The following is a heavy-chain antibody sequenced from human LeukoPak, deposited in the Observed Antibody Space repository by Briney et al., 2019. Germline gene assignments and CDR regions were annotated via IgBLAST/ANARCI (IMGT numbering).Heavy chain of an antibody. Sequence: SETLSLTCTVSGGSINSATYYWGWIRQPPGKGLEWIGTIYSSGSTSYTPSFESRVTMSVDTSKNQFFLKLTSVTAADTAVYYCARALAYCAGNCVTDYFDYWGQGALVTVSS. V-gene: IGHV4-39*01. D-gene: IGHD2-21*01. CDR1: GGSINSATYY. CDR2: IYSSGST. J-gene: IGHJ4*02. CDR3: ARALAYCAGNCVTDYFDY.